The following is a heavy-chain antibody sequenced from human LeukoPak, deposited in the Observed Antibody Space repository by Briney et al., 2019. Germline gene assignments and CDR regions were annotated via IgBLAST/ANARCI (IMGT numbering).Heavy chain of an antibody. CDR3: ARESGGYYDYYYYGMDV. J-gene: IGHJ6*02. Sequence: GESLKISCKASGYTFTSYAMNWVRQAPGQGLEWMGWINTNTGNPTYAQGFTGRFVFSLDTSVSTAYLQISSLKAEDTAVYYCARESGGYYDYYYYGMDVWGQGTTVTVSS. CDR2: INTNTGNP. D-gene: IGHD3-3*01. CDR1: GYTFTSYA. V-gene: IGHV7-4-1*02.